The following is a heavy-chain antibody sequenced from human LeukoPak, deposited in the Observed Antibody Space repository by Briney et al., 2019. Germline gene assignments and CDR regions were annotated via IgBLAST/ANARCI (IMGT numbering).Heavy chain of an antibody. CDR3: ARVDAFDL. V-gene: IGHV3-21*01. CDR2: ISSSSSYI. CDR1: GXTFSSYD. J-gene: IGHJ3*01. Sequence: GGSLRLSCAASGXTFSSYDMNWVRQAPGKGLEWVSYISSSSSYIYYADSVKGRFTISRDNAKNSLYLQMNSLRAEDTAVYYCARVDAFDLWGQGIMVTVSS.